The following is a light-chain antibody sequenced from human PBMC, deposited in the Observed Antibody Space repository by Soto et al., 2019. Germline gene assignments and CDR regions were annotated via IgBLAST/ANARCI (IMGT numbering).Light chain of an antibody. Sequence: AIQMTQSPSSLSASGGDRVTITCRASQDIRNGLGWYQQKPGKTPKLLIFAASSLESGVPSRFSGSGSGTDFTLTISSLQPEDFATYYCLQDFNYPWTFGQGTKVEIK. CDR3: LQDFNYPWT. CDR1: QDIRNG. V-gene: IGKV1-6*01. J-gene: IGKJ1*01. CDR2: AAS.